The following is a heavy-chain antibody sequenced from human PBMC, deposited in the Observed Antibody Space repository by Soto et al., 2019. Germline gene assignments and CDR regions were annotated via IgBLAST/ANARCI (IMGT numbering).Heavy chain of an antibody. D-gene: IGHD5-12*01. Sequence: GGSLRLSCAASGFTFSDYYMSWIRQAPGKGLEYISYISSSSGSTNYADSVKGRFTISRDNAKNSLYLQMSSLRAEDTAVYYCARDRGGYDRLYYYHGMDVWGQGTTVTSP. J-gene: IGHJ6*02. V-gene: IGHV3-11*06. CDR3: ARDRGGYDRLYYYHGMDV. CDR2: ISSSSGST. CDR1: GFTFSDYY.